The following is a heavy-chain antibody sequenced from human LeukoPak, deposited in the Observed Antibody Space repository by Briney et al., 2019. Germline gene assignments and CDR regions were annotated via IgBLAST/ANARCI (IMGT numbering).Heavy chain of an antibody. Sequence: GRSLRLSCAASGFTFSSYGMHRVRQAPGKGLEWVAVISYDGSNKYYADSVKGRFTISRDNAKNSLYLQMNSLRAEDTAVYYCAMGNAFDIWGQGTMVTVSS. CDR3: AMGNAFDI. CDR2: ISYDGSNK. V-gene: IGHV3-30*03. D-gene: IGHD1-26*01. J-gene: IGHJ3*02. CDR1: GFTFSSYG.